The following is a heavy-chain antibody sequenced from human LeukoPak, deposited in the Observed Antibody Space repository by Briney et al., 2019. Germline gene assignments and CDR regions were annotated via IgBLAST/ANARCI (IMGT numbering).Heavy chain of an antibody. CDR3: ARSIYTIFGVVTDYYYGMDV. Sequence: ASVKVSCKASGYTFTSYGISWVRQAPGQGLERMGWISAYNGNTNYAQKLQGRVTMTTDTSTSTAYMELRSLRSDDTAVYYCARSIYTIFGVVTDYYYGMDVWGQGTTVTVSS. V-gene: IGHV1-18*01. CDR1: GYTFTSYG. J-gene: IGHJ6*02. CDR2: ISAYNGNT. D-gene: IGHD3-3*01.